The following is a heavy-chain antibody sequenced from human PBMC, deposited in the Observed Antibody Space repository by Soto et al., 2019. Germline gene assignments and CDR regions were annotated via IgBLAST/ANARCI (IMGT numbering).Heavy chain of an antibody. V-gene: IGHV4-59*01. CDR3: AGGYYYGSGSYYYFDY. CDR2: IYYSGST. Sequence: SETLSLTCTVSGGSISSYYWSWIRQPPGKGLEWIGYIYYSGSTNYNPSLKSRVTISVDTSKNQFSLKLSSVTAADTAVYYCAGGYYYGSGSYYYFDYWGQGTLVTVSS. D-gene: IGHD3-10*01. J-gene: IGHJ4*02. CDR1: GGSISSYY.